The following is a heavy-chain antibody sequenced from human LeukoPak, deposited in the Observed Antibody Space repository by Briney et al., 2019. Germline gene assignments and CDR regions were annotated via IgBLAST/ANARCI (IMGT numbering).Heavy chain of an antibody. Sequence: SQTLSLTCGVSGTSVSVKSASWNWIRQSPSSGLEWLGRTYYRSKWFTDYAVSVRGRVTINADTANNQFSLQLSAVTPEDTALYYCTRDSGSYYGHFDSWGRGTLVTVSS. J-gene: IGHJ4*02. CDR1: GTSVSVKSAS. CDR3: TRDSGSYYGHFDS. D-gene: IGHD1-26*01. CDR2: TYYRSKWFT. V-gene: IGHV6-1*01.